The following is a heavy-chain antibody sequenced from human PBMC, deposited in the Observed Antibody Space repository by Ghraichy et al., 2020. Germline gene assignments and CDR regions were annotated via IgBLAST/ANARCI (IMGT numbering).Heavy chain of an antibody. V-gene: IGHV3-7*01. D-gene: IGHD2-21*02. CDR1: GFAYNSYW. J-gene: IGHJ4*02. Sequence: GGSLRLSCAASGFAYNSYWMNWVRQAPGKGLEWVAYIKYDGSAEYYVDSVKGSFAISRDNAKNSLFLQMNSLRAEDTAVYYCARGWGRFDYWGQGTLVTVSS. CDR3: ARGWGRFDY. CDR2: IKYDGSAE.